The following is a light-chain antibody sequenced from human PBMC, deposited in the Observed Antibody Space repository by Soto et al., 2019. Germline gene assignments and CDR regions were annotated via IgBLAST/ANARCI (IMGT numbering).Light chain of an antibody. V-gene: IGKV3-11*01. J-gene: IGKJ2*01. CDR2: DAS. Sequence: EIVLTQSPATLSLSPGERATLSCRASQSVSSYLAWYQQKPGQAPRLLIYDASNRATGIPARFSGSGSGTEFTLTISSLEPADFAVYYCQQRSNWMYTFGQGTKLEIK. CDR1: QSVSSY. CDR3: QQRSNWMYT.